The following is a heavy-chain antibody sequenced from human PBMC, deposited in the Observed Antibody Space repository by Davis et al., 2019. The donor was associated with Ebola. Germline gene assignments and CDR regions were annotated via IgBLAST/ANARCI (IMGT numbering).Heavy chain of an antibody. CDR3: ARAPNYDVLTGTSSYYFDY. V-gene: IGHV1-18*04. CDR1: GYTFISYG. CDR2: ISGFNTNT. D-gene: IGHD3-9*01. J-gene: IGHJ4*02. Sequence: ASVKVSCKSSGYTFISYGFVWVRQAPGLGLEWMGWISGFNTNTNFAQKFQGRVTVSKDTSTNTAYMDLRSLTSDDTAIYYCARAPNYDVLTGTSSYYFDYWGQGTLVTVSS.